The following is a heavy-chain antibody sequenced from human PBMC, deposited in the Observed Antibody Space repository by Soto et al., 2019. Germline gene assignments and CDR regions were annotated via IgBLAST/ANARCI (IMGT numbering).Heavy chain of an antibody. Sequence: PSETLSLTCAVSGYSISSSNWWGWIRQPPGKGLEWIGYIYYSGTTYYNPSLKSRVTMSVDTSKNQFSLKLTSVTAVDTAVYYCARDKLSPPPKYSGYDSDYYYGMDVWGQGTTFTVSS. CDR2: IYYSGTT. CDR1: GYSISSSNW. D-gene: IGHD5-12*01. CDR3: ARDKLSPPPKYSGYDSDYYYGMDV. V-gene: IGHV4-28*03. J-gene: IGHJ6*02.